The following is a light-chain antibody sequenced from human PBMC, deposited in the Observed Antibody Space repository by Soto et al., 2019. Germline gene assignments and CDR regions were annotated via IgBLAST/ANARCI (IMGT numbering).Light chain of an antibody. CDR2: GAS. V-gene: IGKV3-15*01. J-gene: IGKJ1*01. CDR3: QQYYSTPWP. CDR1: QSVSSN. Sequence: EIVMTQSPATLSVSPGERATLSCRASQSVSSNLAWYQQKPGQAPRLLIYGASTRATGIPARFSGSGSGTDFTLTISSLQAEDVAVYYCQQYYSTPWPFGQGTKVDIK.